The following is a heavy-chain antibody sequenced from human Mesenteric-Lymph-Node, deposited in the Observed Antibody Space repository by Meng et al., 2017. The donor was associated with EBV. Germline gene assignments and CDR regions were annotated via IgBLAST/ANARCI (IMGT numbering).Heavy chain of an antibody. D-gene: IGHD5-24*01. J-gene: IGHJ4*02. CDR1: GFTFSDHY. CDR3: ARRRGGLLFFDH. V-gene: IGHV3-11*01. CDR2: ISSSPGTK. Sequence: VKLVESGGGSGKPGGSLRLSCEASGFTFSDHYMSWVRQAPGKGLEWLSYISSSPGTKQYADSVKGRFTISRDNAKNSVYLQMDRLRVDDTAVYYCARRRGGLLFFDHWGQGILVTISS.